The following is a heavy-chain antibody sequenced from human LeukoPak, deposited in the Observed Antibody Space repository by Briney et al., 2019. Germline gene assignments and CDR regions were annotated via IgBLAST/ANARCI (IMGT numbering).Heavy chain of an antibody. V-gene: IGHV3-7*05. D-gene: IGHD3-22*01. CDR2: IKSDGSDK. J-gene: IGHJ4*02. CDR3: ARNRGGGSGYSDY. Sequence: GGSLRRSCAASGFTFSSYWMDWVRQAPGRGLEWVAIIKSDGSDKDYVDSVKGRFTVTKDNAKNSLYLQMNSLRAEDTAMYYCARNRGGGSGYSDYWGQGTLVTVSS. CDR1: GFTFSSYW.